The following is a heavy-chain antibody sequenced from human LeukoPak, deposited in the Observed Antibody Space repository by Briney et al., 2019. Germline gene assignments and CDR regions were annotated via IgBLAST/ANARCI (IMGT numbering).Heavy chain of an antibody. CDR1: GFSFGNYG. J-gene: IGHJ4*02. CDR3: VRDGGVSGYDLLDY. Sequence: PGGSLRLSCAASGFSFGNYGMHWVRQAPGKGLEWVAHINQDGSEEHYMDSVKARFTISRDNAKNSLSLQMNSLRAEDTAVYYCVRDGGVSGYDLLDYWGQGTLVTVSS. V-gene: IGHV3-7*01. D-gene: IGHD5-12*01. CDR2: INQDGSEE.